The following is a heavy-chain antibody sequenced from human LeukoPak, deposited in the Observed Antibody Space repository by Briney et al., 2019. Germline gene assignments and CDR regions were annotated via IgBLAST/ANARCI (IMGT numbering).Heavy chain of an antibody. V-gene: IGHV3-30*02. Sequence: GGSLRLSCAASGFTFSSYGMHWVRQAPGKGLEWVALIRYDGSNKYYADSVKGRFTISRDNAKNSLYLQMNSLRAEDTAFYYCAKDISIAATKPYYFDYWGQGTLVTVSS. CDR2: IRYDGSNK. CDR1: GFTFSSYG. D-gene: IGHD6-6*01. J-gene: IGHJ4*02. CDR3: AKDISIAATKPYYFDY.